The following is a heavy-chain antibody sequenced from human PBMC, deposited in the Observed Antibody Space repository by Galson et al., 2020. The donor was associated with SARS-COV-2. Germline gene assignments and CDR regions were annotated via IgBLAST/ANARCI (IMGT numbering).Heavy chain of an antibody. CDR2: INSSGST. CDR3: ASEENFFLVGTATPMCYFAS. J-gene: IGHJ4*02. CDR1: GGSFSGYY. D-gene: IGHD2-21*02. Sequence: SETLSLTCAVYGGSFSGYYWSWIRQPPGKGLEWIGAINSSGSTNYNTSLKSRATISVDTAKNHFTLKLSSVTAADTAVYSCASEENFFLVGTATPMCYFASWGRGTLSTVSS. V-gene: IGHV4-34*01.